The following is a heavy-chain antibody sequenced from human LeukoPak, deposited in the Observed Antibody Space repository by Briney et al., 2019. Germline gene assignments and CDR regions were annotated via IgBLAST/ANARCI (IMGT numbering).Heavy chain of an antibody. Sequence: GGSLRLSCAASGFTFSSYSMNWVRQAPGKGLEWVSSISSSSSYIYYADSVRGRFTISRDNAKNSLYLQMNSLRAEDTAVYYCARDLSSGSSGSYPDYWGQGTLVTISS. CDR2: ISSSSSYI. J-gene: IGHJ4*02. CDR1: GFTFSSYS. D-gene: IGHD3-10*01. V-gene: IGHV3-21*01. CDR3: ARDLSSGSSGSYPDY.